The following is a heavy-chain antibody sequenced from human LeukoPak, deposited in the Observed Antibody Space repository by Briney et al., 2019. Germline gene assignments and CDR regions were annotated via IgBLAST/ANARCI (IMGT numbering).Heavy chain of an antibody. CDR2: INPSGGST. V-gene: IGHV1-46*01. CDR1: GYTFTSYY. J-gene: IGHJ3*02. D-gene: IGHD2-15*01. CDR3: ARVVENDAFDI. Sequence: ASLKVSCKASGYTFTSYYMHWVRQAPGQGLEWMGIINPSGGSTSYAQKFQGRVTMTRDTSTSTVYMELSSLRSEDTAVYYCARVVENDAFDIWGQGTMVTVSS.